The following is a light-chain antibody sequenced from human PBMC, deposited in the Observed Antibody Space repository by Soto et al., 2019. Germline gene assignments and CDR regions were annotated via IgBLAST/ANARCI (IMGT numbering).Light chain of an antibody. CDR3: QQSYSTPRT. J-gene: IGKJ1*01. CDR1: QSISSY. CDR2: AAS. V-gene: IGKV1-39*01. Sequence: DIQMTQSPSSLSASVGDRVTITCRASQSISSYLNLYQQKPGKAPKVLIYAASSLQSGVPSRFSGSGSGTDFTLIISSLQPEDFATYYCQQSYSTPRTFGHGTKVDIK.